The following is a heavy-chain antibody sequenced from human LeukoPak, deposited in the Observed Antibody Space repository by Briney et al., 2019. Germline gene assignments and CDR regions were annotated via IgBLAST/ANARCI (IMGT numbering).Heavy chain of an antibody. D-gene: IGHD1-26*01. CDR1: GASLSETS. Sequence: ASVKVSCKVSGASLSETSIHWVRQAPGQWLEWMGGFDPEDGESIFAQRFQGRFSMTEDTSTDTAYMELRSLGPEDTAVYYCATADKWEPLDYWGRGTLVTVSS. CDR3: ATADKWEPLDY. CDR2: FDPEDGES. J-gene: IGHJ4*02. V-gene: IGHV1-24*01.